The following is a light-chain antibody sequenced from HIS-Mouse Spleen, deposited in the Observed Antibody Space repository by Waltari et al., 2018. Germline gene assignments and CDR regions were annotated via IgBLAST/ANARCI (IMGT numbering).Light chain of an antibody. V-gene: IGLV2-11*01. Sequence: QSALTQPRSVSGSPGQSVTISCTGTSSDVGGYNYVSWYQQHPGKAPKLMIYDVSKLPSGVPDRFSGSKSGNTASRTISGLQAEDEADYYCCSYAGSYTVFGGGTKLTVL. CDR3: CSYAGSYTV. CDR1: SSDVGGYNY. CDR2: DVS. J-gene: IGLJ3*02.